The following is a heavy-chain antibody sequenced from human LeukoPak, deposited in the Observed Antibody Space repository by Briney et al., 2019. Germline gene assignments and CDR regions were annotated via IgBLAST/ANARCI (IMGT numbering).Heavy chain of an antibody. CDR1: GFTFSSYS. CDR3: ARDPRGMGDYFDY. J-gene: IGHJ4*02. CDR2: ISSSSSSYI. Sequence: GGSLRLSCAASGFTFSSYSMNWVRQAPGKGLEWVSSISSSSSSYIYYADSVKGRFTISRDNAKNSLYLQMNSLRAEDTAVYYCARDPRGMGDYFDYWGQGTLVTVSS. D-gene: IGHD3-16*01. V-gene: IGHV3-21*01.